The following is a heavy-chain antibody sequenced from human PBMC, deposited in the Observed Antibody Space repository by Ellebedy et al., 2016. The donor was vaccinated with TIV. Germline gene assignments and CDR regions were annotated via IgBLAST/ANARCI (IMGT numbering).Heavy chain of an antibody. V-gene: IGHV3-7*01. CDR2: INPLGSQK. D-gene: IGHD2-15*01. CDR3: AAEAWWRLDS. Sequence: GESLKISCAASGFTFSLNWMYWVRQAPGKGLEWVAKINPLGSQKSYVDSVKGRFTISRDNAENSLFLEMNSLRVEDTAVYYCAAEAWWRLDSWGQGTLVTVSS. CDR1: GFTFSLNW. J-gene: IGHJ4*02.